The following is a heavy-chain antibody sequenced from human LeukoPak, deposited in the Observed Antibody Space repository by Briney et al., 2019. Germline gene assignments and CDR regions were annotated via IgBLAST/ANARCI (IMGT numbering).Heavy chain of an antibody. CDR2: IYTSGST. V-gene: IGHV4-59*01. CDR1: GGSISSYY. J-gene: IGHJ3*02. Sequence: SETLSLTCTVSGGSISSYYWSWIRQPPGKGLEWIGYIYTSGSTNYNHSLKSRVSISVDTSKTYISLNLSSVTAADTAVYYCARDQTTVTKGFDIWGQGTKVTVSS. CDR3: ARDQTTVTKGFDI. D-gene: IGHD4-17*01.